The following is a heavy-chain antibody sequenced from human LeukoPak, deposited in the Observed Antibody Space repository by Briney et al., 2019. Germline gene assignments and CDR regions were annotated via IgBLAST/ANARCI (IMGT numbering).Heavy chain of an antibody. CDR2: INPNSGGT. D-gene: IGHD5-18*01. J-gene: IGHJ6*03. CDR3: ARDGKQLWSFYYYYYMDV. CDR1: GYTFTGYY. Sequence: ASVKVSCKASGYTFTGYYMHWVRQAPGQGLEWMGWINPNSGGTNYAQKFQGRVTMTRDTSISTAYMELSRLRSDDTAVYYCARDGKQLWSFYYYYYMDVWGKGTTVTVSS. V-gene: IGHV1-2*02.